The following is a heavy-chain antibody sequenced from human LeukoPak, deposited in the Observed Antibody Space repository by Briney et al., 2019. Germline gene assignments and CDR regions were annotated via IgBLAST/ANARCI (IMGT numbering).Heavy chain of an antibody. CDR2: ISYIGST. J-gene: IGHJ3*02. V-gene: IGHV4-59*11. CDR1: ADSFSSHY. D-gene: IGHD4-17*01. CDR3: ARDLVAVTKGFDI. Sequence: SETLSLTCAVSADSFSSHYWTWIRQPPGKGLEWIGYISYIGSTNYNPSLKSRVTISIDTSKNQFSLKLSSVTAADAAVYYCARDLVAVTKGFDIWGQGTMVTVSS.